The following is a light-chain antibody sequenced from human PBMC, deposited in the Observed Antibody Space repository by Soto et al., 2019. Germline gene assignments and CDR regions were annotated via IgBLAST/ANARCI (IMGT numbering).Light chain of an antibody. CDR3: QQFGSSPGFT. V-gene: IGKV3-20*01. Sequence: EIVLTQSPGTLSLSPGERATLSCRASQNINSRYLAWYQQKPGQAPRLLIYGASSRATGIPDRFSGNGSGTDFTLTISRLEPEDFAVYYCQQFGSSPGFTFGPGTKVDIK. CDR1: QNINSRY. CDR2: GAS. J-gene: IGKJ3*01.